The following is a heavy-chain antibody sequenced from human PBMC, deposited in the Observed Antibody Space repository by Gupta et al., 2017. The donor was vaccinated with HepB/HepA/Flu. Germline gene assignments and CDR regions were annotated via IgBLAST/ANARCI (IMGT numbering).Heavy chain of an antibody. V-gene: IGHV3-48*03. CDR2: ISSSGSTI. D-gene: IGHD6-13*01. J-gene: IGHJ4*02. CDR3: ARDSSSWYRGFRLQPRY. Sequence: EVQLVESGGGLVQPGGSLRLSCAASGFTFSSYEMNWVRQAPGKGLEWVSYISSSGSTIYYADSVKGRFTISRDNAKNSLYLQMNSLRAEDTAVYYCARDSSSWYRGFRLQPRYWGQGTLVTVSS. CDR1: GFTFSSYE.